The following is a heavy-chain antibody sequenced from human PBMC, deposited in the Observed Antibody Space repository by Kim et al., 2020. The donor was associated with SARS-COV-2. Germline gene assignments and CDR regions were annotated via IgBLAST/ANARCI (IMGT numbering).Heavy chain of an antibody. V-gene: IGHV4-31*03. CDR2: IYYSGST. Sequence: SETLSLTCTVSGGSISSGGYYWSWIRQHPGKGLEWIGYIYYSGSTYYNPSLKSRVTISVDTSKNQFSLKLSSVTAADTAVYYCARVLWFGEFYNWFDPWGQGTLVTVSS. CDR1: GGSISSGGYY. CDR3: ARVLWFGEFYNWFDP. J-gene: IGHJ5*02. D-gene: IGHD3-10*01.